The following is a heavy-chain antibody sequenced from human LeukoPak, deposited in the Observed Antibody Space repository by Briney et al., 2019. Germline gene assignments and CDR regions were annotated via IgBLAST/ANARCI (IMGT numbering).Heavy chain of an antibody. CDR2: ISWNSGSI. CDR3: AKDLSWAVAGPFDY. V-gene: IGHV3-9*03. J-gene: IGHJ4*02. Sequence: SLRLSCAASGFTFDDYAMHWVRQAPGKGLEWVSGISWNSGSIGYADSVKGRFTISRDNAKNSLYLQMNSLRAEDMALYYCAKDLSWAVAGPFDYXGQGTXVTVSS. D-gene: IGHD6-19*01. CDR1: GFTFDDYA.